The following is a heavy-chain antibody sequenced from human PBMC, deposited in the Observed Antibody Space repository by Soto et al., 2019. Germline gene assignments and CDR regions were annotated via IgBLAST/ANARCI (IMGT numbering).Heavy chain of an antibody. CDR3: ARDFGSDATGYYGMDV. CDR2: IYSGGAI. Sequence: EVQVVESGGGLVQPGGSLRLSCAASGFTVSSNYMSWVRQTPGKGLEWVSLIYSGGAIVYVDSVMGRFTVSRDNSRNTLYLQMNSLRAEDTAVYFCARDFGSDATGYYGMDVWGQGTTVTVSS. V-gene: IGHV3-66*01. CDR1: GFTVSSNY. J-gene: IGHJ6*02. D-gene: IGHD3-10*01.